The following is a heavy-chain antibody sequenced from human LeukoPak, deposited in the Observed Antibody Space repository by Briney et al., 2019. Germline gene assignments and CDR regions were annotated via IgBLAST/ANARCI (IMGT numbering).Heavy chain of an antibody. CDR2: IIPNSGVT. D-gene: IGHD2-15*01. Sequence: ASVKVSCKASVYTFTGHYLHWVRQTPGQGIEWMGWIIPNSGVTNYAQKFQGRVTMSRDTSITTVYMELTRLSSEDTAVYYCARDQGGFDYWGQGTLVSVSS. CDR1: VYTFTGHY. CDR3: ARDQGGFDY. V-gene: IGHV1-2*02. J-gene: IGHJ4*02.